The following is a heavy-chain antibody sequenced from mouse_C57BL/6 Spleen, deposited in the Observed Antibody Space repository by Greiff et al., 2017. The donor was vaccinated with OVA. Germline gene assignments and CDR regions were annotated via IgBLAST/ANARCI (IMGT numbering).Heavy chain of an antibody. V-gene: IGHV5-17*01. J-gene: IGHJ2*01. Sequence: EVKLMESGGGLVKPGGSLKLSCAASGFTFSDYGMHWVRQAPEKGLEWVAYISSGSSTIYYADTVKGRFTISRDNAKNTLFLQMTSLRSEDTAMYYCARQELRLYYFDYWGQGTTLTVSS. D-gene: IGHD1-3*01. CDR1: GFTFSDYG. CDR3: ARQELRLYYFDY. CDR2: ISSGSSTI.